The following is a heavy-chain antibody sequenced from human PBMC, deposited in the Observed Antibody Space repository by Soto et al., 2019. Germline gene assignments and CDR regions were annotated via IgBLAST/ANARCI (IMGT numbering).Heavy chain of an antibody. J-gene: IGHJ3*02. CDR3: ARRWLRPHALDI. CDR1: GGSFSGYY. V-gene: IGHV4-34*01. D-gene: IGHD5-12*01. CDR2: INHSGST. Sequence: SETLSLTCAVYGGSFSGYYWSWIRQPPGKGLEWIGEINHSGSTNYNPSLKSRVTISVDTSKNQFSLKLSSVTAADTAVYYCARRWLRPHALDIWGQGTMVTVSS.